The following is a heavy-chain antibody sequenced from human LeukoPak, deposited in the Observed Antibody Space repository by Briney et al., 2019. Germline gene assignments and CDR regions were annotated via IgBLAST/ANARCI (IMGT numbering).Heavy chain of an antibody. D-gene: IGHD3-3*01. V-gene: IGHV3-23*01. CDR3: ANVDFWSGYPY. CDR2: ISGSGGST. J-gene: IGHJ4*02. Sequence: PGGSLRLYCAAGGFTFSSYAMSWVRQAPGKGLEWVSAISGSGGSTYYADSVKGRFTISRDNSKNTLYLQMNSLRAEDTAVYYCANVDFWSGYPYWGQGTLVTVSS. CDR1: GFTFSSYA.